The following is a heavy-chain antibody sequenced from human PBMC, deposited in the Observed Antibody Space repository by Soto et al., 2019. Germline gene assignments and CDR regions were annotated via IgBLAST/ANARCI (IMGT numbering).Heavy chain of an antibody. CDR2: ISYDGSNK. D-gene: IGHD3-22*01. CDR3: AREVVDDYYDSSGSLDY. CDR1: GFTFSSYA. V-gene: IGHV3-30-3*01. Sequence: QVPLVESGGGVVQPGRSLRLSCAASGFTFSSYAMHWVRQAPGKGLEWVAVISYDGSNKYYADSVKGRFTISRDNSKNTLYLQMNSLRAEDTAVYYCAREVVDDYYDSSGSLDYWGQGTLVTVSS. J-gene: IGHJ4*02.